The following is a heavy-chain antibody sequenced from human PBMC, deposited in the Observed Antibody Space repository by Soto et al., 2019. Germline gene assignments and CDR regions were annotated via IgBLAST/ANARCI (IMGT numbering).Heavy chain of an antibody. CDR1: GGSFSGYY. CDR2: INHSGST. J-gene: IGHJ6*02. D-gene: IGHD2-2*01. CDR3: ARLGGYCSSANCFGYYAMDV. V-gene: IGHV4-34*01. Sequence: SETLSLTCAVYGGSFSGYYWSWIRQPPGKGLEWIGEINHSGSTNYNPSLESRVTISVDTSKNQFSLKVTSVTVADTAVYFCARLGGYCSSANCFGYYAMDVWGQGTTVTVSS.